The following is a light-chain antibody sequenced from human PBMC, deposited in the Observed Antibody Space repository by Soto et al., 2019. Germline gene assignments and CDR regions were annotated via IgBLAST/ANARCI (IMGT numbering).Light chain of an antibody. J-gene: IGLJ1*01. V-gene: IGLV2-11*01. CDR1: SSDFGYYNY. CDR3: CSYAGSYTFYV. Sequence: QSALTQPRSVSGSPGQSVTISCTGTSSDFGYYNYVSWYQQHPGTAPKLMIYDVSMRPSGVPDRFSGSKSGNTASLTISGLQAEDEADYYCCSYAGSYTFYVFGTGTKVTVL. CDR2: DVS.